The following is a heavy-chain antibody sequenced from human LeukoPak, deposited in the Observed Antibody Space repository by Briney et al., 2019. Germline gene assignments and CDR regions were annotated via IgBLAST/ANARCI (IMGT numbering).Heavy chain of an antibody. CDR1: GFTFSSYW. V-gene: IGHV3-7*05. CDR3: AKSGLAASGRNIWFDP. Sequence: GGSLRLSCAASGFTFSSYWMSWVRQAPGKGLEWVASIKQDGSEKYYVDSVKGRFTISRDNSKNILYLQMNSLRAEDTAVYYCAKSGLAASGRNIWFDPWGQGTLVTVSS. CDR2: IKQDGSEK. J-gene: IGHJ5*02. D-gene: IGHD6-13*01.